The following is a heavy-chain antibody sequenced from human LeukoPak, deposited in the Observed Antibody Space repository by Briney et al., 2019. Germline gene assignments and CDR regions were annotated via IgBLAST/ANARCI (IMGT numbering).Heavy chain of an antibody. V-gene: IGHV3-21*01. Sequence: QSGGSLRLSCAASGFTFSSYSMNWVRQAPGKGLEWVSSISSSSSYIYYADSVKGRFTISRDNAKNSLYLQMNSLRAEDTAVYYCAKAPGYSYGCLDYWGQGTLVTVSS. CDR3: AKAPGYSYGCLDY. J-gene: IGHJ4*02. D-gene: IGHD5-18*01. CDR1: GFTFSSYS. CDR2: ISSSSSYI.